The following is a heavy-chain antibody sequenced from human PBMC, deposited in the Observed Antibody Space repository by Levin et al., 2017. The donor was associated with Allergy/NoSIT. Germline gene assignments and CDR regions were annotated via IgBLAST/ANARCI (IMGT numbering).Heavy chain of an antibody. D-gene: IGHD4-23*01. CDR2: IYWDDDK. J-gene: IGHJ3*02. Sequence: SGPTLVKPTQTLTLTCSFSGFSLSTSGVGVGWIRQPPGKALEWLALIYWDDDKRYSPSLQSRLTITKDTSKNQVVLTMTNMDPVDTATYYSAHKGERYEAYYGGNSPRLGPFDIWGQGTMVTVSS. CDR3: AHKGERYEAYYGGNSPRLGPFDI. V-gene: IGHV2-5*02. CDR1: GFSLSTSGVG.